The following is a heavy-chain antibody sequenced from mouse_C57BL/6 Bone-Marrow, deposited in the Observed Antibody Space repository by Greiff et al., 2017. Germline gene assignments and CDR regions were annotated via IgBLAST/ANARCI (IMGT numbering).Heavy chain of an antibody. CDR2: INPSSGYT. CDR3: ARSPRFAY. Sequence: QVQLQQSGAELARPGASVKMSCKASGYTFPSYTMHWVKQRPGQGLEWIGYINPSSGYTKYNQKFKDKATLTADKSSSTAYMQLSSLTSENSAVYYCARSPRFAYWGQGTLVTVSA. V-gene: IGHV1-4*01. CDR1: GYTFPSYT. J-gene: IGHJ3*01.